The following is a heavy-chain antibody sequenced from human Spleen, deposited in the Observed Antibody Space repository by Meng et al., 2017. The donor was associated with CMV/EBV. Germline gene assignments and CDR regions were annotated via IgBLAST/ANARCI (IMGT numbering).Heavy chain of an antibody. CDR2: IYYSGLT. D-gene: IGHD2-15*01. CDR1: GGSIGSNRYY. CDR3: ARAHHCSGGSCYLAFDI. J-gene: IGHJ3*02. Sequence: SETLSLTCTVSGGSIGSNRYYWGWIRQPPGKGLEWIGSIYYSGLTYYNPSLKSRVTISMDTSKNQFSLRLSSVTAADTALYYCARAHHCSGGSCYLAFDIWGQGTMVTVSS. V-gene: IGHV4-39*07.